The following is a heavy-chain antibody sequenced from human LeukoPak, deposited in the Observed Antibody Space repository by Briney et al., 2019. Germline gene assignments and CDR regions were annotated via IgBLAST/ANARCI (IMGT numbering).Heavy chain of an antibody. CDR3: AIDYYDSRGGFDY. J-gene: IGHJ4*02. V-gene: IGHV3-21*01. D-gene: IGHD3-22*01. CDR1: GFTFSSYS. CDR2: ISSSSTYI. Sequence: KTGGSLRLSCAASGFTFSSYSMNWVRQAPGKGLEWVSSISSSSTYIYYADSVKGRFTISRDNAKNSLYLQMNSQRAEDTAVYYCAIDYYDSRGGFDYWGQGTRVTVSS.